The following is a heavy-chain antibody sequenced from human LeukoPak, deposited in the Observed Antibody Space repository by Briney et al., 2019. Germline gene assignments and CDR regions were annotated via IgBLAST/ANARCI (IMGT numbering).Heavy chain of an antibody. CDR1: GGSISSYY. CDR2: IYYSGST. V-gene: IGHV4-59*01. J-gene: IGHJ6*02. Sequence: PSETLSLTCTVSGGSISSYYWSWIRQPPGKGLEWIGYIYYSGSTNYNPSLKSRVTISVDTSKNQFSLKLSSVTAADTAVYYCARGPYGSSWSDYYYYGMDVWGQGTTVTVSS. CDR3: ARGPYGSSWSDYYYYGMDV. D-gene: IGHD6-13*01.